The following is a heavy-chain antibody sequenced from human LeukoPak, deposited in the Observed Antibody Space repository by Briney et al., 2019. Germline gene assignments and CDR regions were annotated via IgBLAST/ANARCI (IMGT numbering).Heavy chain of an antibody. CDR3: AKPPVRYFDWYWNDY. J-gene: IGHJ4*02. V-gene: IGHV3-23*01. D-gene: IGHD3-9*01. CDR1: GFTFNNYA. CDR2: ISGSGGST. Sequence: GGSLRLSCAASGFTFNNYAMNWVRQAPGKGLEWVSGISGSGGSTYYADSVKGRFTISRDNSKNTLYLQMNSLRAEDTAVYYCAKPPVRYFDWYWNDYWGQGTLVTVSS.